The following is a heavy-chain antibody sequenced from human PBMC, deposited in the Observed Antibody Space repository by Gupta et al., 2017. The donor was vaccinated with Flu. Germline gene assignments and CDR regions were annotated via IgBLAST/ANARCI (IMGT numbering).Heavy chain of an antibody. CDR2: ISSSSSDI. V-gene: IGHV3-21*01. Sequence: EVQLVESGGGLVKPGGSLRLPCAASGFTFRSYSMNWVRQAPGKGLEWVSSISSSSSDIYYADSVKGRFTISRDNAKNSLYLQMNSLRAEDTAVYYCARDLIEYSSSWDNDAFDIWGQGTMVTVSS. CDR3: ARDLIEYSSSWDNDAFDI. CDR1: GFTFRSYS. D-gene: IGHD6-13*01. J-gene: IGHJ3*02.